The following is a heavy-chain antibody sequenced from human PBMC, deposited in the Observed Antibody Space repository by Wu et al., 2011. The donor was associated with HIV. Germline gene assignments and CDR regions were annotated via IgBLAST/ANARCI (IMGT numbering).Heavy chain of an antibody. D-gene: IGHD1-26*01. CDR2: ISTYSGNT. Sequence: QVQLVQSGAEVKKPGASVKVSCKASGYTFSTSGVSWVRQAPGQGLEWMGWISTYSGNTKYAQRLQGRVSMTTDTPANIAYMELRSLRSDDTAVYYCARDESGSSSFYGMDVWAKGPRSPSP. J-gene: IGHJ6*02. CDR1: GYTFSTSG. CDR3: ARDESGSSSFYGMDV. V-gene: IGHV1-18*01.